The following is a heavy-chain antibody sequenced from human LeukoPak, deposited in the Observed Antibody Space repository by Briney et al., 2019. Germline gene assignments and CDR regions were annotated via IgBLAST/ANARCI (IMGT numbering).Heavy chain of an antibody. CDR2: IHYSGST. CDR3: ARNGYYGSGSYSEFDY. Sequence: SETLSLTCTVSGGSISSSNFYWGWIRQPPGKGLEWIGNIHYSGSTYYNPSLKSRVTISVDTSKNQFSLKLSSVTAADTAVYYCARNGYYGSGSYSEFDYWGQGTLVTVSS. J-gene: IGHJ4*02. D-gene: IGHD3-10*01. V-gene: IGHV4-39*07. CDR1: GGSISSSNFY.